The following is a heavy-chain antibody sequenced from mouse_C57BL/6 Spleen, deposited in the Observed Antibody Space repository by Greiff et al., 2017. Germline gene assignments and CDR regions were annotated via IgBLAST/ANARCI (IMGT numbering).Heavy chain of an antibody. D-gene: IGHD1-1*01. J-gene: IGHJ4*01. CDR1: GYTFTSYG. Sequence: VQLQQSGAELARPGASVKLSCKASGYTFTSYGISWVKQRTGQGLEWIGEIYPRSGNTYYNEKFKGKATLTADKSSSTASMELRSLTSEDSAVYFCARGSRGYYAMDYWGQGTSVTVSS. CDR2: IYPRSGNT. CDR3: ARGSRGYYAMDY. V-gene: IGHV1-81*01.